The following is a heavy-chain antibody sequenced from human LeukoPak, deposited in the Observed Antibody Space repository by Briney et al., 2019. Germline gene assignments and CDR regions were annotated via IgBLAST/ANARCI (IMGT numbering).Heavy chain of an antibody. CDR3: ARGRRGYSGYDLDETYYFGY. CDR1: GYTFTSYD. Sequence: ASVKVSCKASGYTFTSYDINWVRQATGQGLEWMGWMNPNSGNTGYAQKFQGRVTMTRNTSISTAYMELSSLRSEDTAVYYCARGRRGYSGYDLDETYYFGYWGQGTLVTVSS. V-gene: IGHV1-8*01. CDR2: MNPNSGNT. J-gene: IGHJ4*02. D-gene: IGHD5-12*01.